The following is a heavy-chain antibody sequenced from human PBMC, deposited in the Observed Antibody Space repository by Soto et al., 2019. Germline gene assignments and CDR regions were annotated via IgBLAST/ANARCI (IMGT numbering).Heavy chain of an antibody. D-gene: IGHD1-26*01. CDR2: IYYSGST. Sequence: PSETLSLTCTVSGGSISSSSYYWGWIRQPPGKGLEWIGSIYYSGSTYYNPSLKSRVTISVDTSKNQFSLKLSSVTAADTAVYYCARYIVGHNWFDPWGQGTLVTVSS. J-gene: IGHJ5*02. V-gene: IGHV4-39*01. CDR3: ARYIVGHNWFDP. CDR1: GGSISSSSYY.